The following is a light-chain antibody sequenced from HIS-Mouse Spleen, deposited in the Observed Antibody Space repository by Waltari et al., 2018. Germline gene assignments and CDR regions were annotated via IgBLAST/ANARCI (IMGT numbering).Light chain of an antibody. CDR2: WAS. Sequence: DIVMTQSPDSLAVSLGERATINCKSSQSVLYSSNNKNYLAWYQQKPGQPPKLLIYWASNPGFRGPDRFSGSGSGTDFTLTISSLQAEDVAVYYCQQYYSTPLTFGGGTKVEIK. CDR1: QSVLYSSNNKNY. CDR3: QQYYSTPLT. V-gene: IGKV4-1*01. J-gene: IGKJ4*01.